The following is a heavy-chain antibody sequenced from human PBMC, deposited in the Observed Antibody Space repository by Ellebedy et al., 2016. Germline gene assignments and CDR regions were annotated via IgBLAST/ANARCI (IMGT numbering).Heavy chain of an antibody. Sequence: GGSLRLXXAASGFTVRSNYISWVRQAPGKGLEWVSVIYSGGDTYYADSVKGRFTISRDNSKNTVYLQMNSLRAEDTAVYDCASLDSRPHKNYFEYWGQGTLVTVSS. D-gene: IGHD4-11*01. CDR1: GFTVRSNY. CDR2: IYSGGDT. J-gene: IGHJ4*02. CDR3: ASLDSRPHKNYFEY. V-gene: IGHV3-53*01.